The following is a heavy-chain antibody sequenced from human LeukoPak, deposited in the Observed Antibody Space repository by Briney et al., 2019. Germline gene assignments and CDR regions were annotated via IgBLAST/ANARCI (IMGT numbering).Heavy chain of an antibody. CDR3: ARWGSTSCYDY. CDR2: ISTNGDGT. J-gene: IGHJ4*02. CDR1: GFTFHTYA. D-gene: IGHD2-2*01. V-gene: IGHV3-64*02. Sequence: GGSLRLSCAASGFTFHTYALHWVSQAPGKGLEYVSAISTNGDGTYYADSVKGRFTISRDNSKNTLFLQMGSLRADDMAVYYCARWGSTSCYDYWGQGTLVTVSS.